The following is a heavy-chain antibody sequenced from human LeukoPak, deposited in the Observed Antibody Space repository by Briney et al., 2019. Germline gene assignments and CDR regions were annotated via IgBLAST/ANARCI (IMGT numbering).Heavy chain of an antibody. CDR3: ARHRGAIVVVPAASRRRWFDP. CDR2: INHSGST. CDR1: GGSFSGYY. J-gene: IGHJ5*02. V-gene: IGHV4-34*01. D-gene: IGHD2-2*01. Sequence: SETLSLTCAVYGGSFSGYYWSWIRQPPGKGLEWIGEINHSGSTNYNPSLKSRVTISVDTSKNQFSLKLSSVTAADTAVYYCARHRGAIVVVPAASRRRWFDPWGQGTLVTVSS.